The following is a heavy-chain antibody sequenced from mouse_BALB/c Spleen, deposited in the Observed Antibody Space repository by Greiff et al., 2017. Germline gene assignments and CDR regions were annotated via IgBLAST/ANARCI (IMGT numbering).Heavy chain of an antibody. Sequence: EVQGVESGGGLVKPGGSLKLSCAASGFTFSSYAMSWVRQSPEKRLEWVAEISSGGSYTYYPDTVTGRFTISRDNAKNTLYLEMSSLRSEDTAMYYCARNFDWYFDVWCAGTTVTVSS. CDR2: ISSGGSYT. CDR3: ARNFDWYFDV. CDR1: GFTFSSYA. J-gene: IGHJ1*01. V-gene: IGHV5-9-4*01.